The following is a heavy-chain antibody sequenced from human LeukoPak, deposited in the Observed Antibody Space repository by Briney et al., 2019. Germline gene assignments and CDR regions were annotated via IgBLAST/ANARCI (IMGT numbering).Heavy chain of an antibody. V-gene: IGHV4-39*01. CDR1: GGSISSSSYY. J-gene: IGHJ4*02. CDR2: IYYSGST. D-gene: IGHD2/OR15-2a*01. CDR3: ASTPYYAAKLADY. Sequence: SETPSLTCTVAGGSISSSSYYWGCIRQPPGKRLEWIGSIYYSGSTYYNPSLKSRVTISVDTSKNQFSLKLSSVTAADTAVYYCASTPYYAAKLADYWGQGTLVTVSS.